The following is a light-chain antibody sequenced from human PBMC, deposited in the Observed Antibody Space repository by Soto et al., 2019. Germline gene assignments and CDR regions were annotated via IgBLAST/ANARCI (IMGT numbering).Light chain of an antibody. J-gene: IGKJ1*01. CDR2: AAS. CDR3: QQYYSYPGT. CDR1: QGTSSY. Sequence: AIRMTQSPSSFSASTGDRVTITCRASQGTSSYLAWYQQKPWKAPKLLIYAASTLQSGVPSRFSGSGSGTDFTLTISCLQSEDFATYYCQQYYSYPGTFGQGTKVDI. V-gene: IGKV1-8*01.